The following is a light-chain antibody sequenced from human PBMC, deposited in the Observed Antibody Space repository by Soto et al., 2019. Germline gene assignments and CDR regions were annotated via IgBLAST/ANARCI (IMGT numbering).Light chain of an antibody. V-gene: IGKV3-11*01. CDR2: DAS. Sequence: IVVIQSPDTLSFSPGERATLSCRASRSLSSDYLAWYQQKPGQAPRLLIYDASNRATGIPARFSGSGSGTDFTLTISSLEPEDFAVYYCQQRSNGPLTFGGGTKV. CDR3: QQRSNGPLT. J-gene: IGKJ4*01. CDR1: RSLSSDY.